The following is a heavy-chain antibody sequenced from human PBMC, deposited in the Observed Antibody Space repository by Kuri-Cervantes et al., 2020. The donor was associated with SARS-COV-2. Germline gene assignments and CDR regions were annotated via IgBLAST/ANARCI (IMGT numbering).Heavy chain of an antibody. Sequence: ESLKISCAASGFTFSSYSMNWVRQAPGKGLEWVSSISSSSSYIYYEDSVKGRFTISRDNAKNSLYLQMNSLRAEDTAVYYFARELYWGQGTLVTVSS. CDR1: GFTFSSYS. J-gene: IGHJ4*02. V-gene: IGHV3-21*01. CDR2: ISSSSSYI. CDR3: ARELY.